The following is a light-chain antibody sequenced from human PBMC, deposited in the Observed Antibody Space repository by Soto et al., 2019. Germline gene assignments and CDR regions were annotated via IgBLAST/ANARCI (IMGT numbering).Light chain of an antibody. J-gene: IGKJ1*01. CDR3: QQYGTSIQT. CDR1: QSLSSGY. CDR2: NTS. Sequence: EIVLTQSPGTLSLSPGERATLSCRASQSLSSGYLSWYQQKPGQAPRLLIYNTSTRATGIPDRFSGSGSGTDFTLTISRLEPEDFAVYYCQQYGTSIQTFGQGTKVDIK. V-gene: IGKV3-20*01.